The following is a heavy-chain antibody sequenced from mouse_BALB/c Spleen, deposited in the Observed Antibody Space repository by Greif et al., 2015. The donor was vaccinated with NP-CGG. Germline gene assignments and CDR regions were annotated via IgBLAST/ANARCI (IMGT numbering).Heavy chain of an antibody. J-gene: IGHJ2*01. Sequence: VQLKESGAELVKPGASVKLSCTASGFNIKDTYMHWVKQRPEQGLEWIGRIDPANGNTKYDPKFQGKATITADTSSNTAYLQLSSLTSEDTAVYYCAQLGRRDYWGQGTTLTVSS. D-gene: IGHD4-1*02. CDR3: AQLGRRDY. CDR1: GFNIKDTY. V-gene: IGHV14-3*02. CDR2: IDPANGNT.